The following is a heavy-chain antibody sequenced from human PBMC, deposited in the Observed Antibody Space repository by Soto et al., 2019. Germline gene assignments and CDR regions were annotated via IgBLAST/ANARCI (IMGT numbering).Heavy chain of an antibody. J-gene: IGHJ4*02. Sequence: QVHLHQWGAGLLRPSETLSHSCSVSGGSFIGFYWTWIRQAPWKGLEWLGEVHYNGNINYNPSLGSRISISVDSSKTQSYLTLHSVTAADAATYFCARGHSTSGFDSWSQGSLVSVSS. D-gene: IGHD6-6*01. CDR3: ARGHSTSGFDS. CDR1: GGSFIGFY. CDR2: VHYNGNI. V-gene: IGHV4-34*01.